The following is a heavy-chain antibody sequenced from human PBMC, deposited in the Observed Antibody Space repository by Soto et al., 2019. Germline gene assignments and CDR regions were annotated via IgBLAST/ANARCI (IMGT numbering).Heavy chain of an antibody. CDR3: ATSQKGYNWNYFDH. CDR2: VFHTGFT. Sequence: SETLSLTCAVSGGSVSGSYYYWAWLRQSPGKGPEGIGSVFHTGFTSYHPSLESRVSVSVDTSKSQFSLKLSAVTASDTAVYYCATSQKGYNWNYFDHWGQGALVTVSS. V-gene: IGHV4-39*01. D-gene: IGHD1-1*01. CDR1: GGSVSGSYYY. J-gene: IGHJ4*02.